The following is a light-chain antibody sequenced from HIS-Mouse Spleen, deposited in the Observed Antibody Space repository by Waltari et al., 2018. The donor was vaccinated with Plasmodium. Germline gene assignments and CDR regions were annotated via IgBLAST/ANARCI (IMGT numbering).Light chain of an antibody. CDR1: QSVSSN. V-gene: IGKV1-39*01. CDR3: QQSYSTWT. Sequence: MTQSPATLSVSPGERATLSCRASQSVSSNLAWYQQKPGKAPKFLIYAASTLQSGVPSRFSGSGSGTDFTLTISSLQPEDFATYYCQQSYSTWTFGQGTKVEIK. CDR2: AAS. J-gene: IGKJ1*01.